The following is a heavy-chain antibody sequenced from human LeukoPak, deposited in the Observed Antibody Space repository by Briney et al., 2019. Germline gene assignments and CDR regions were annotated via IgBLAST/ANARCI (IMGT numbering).Heavy chain of an antibody. CDR1: GGAISSSSYY. V-gene: IGHV4-39*02. CDR2: IFYSGST. CDR3: GRDLLGRGGSFDY. J-gene: IGHJ4*02. Sequence: SETLSLTCTVSGGAISSSSYYWGWIRQPPGKGLEWIGSIFYSGSTYYNPSLKSRVTISVDTSKNQFSLKLSSVTAADTAVYYCGRDLLGRGGSFDYWGQGTLVTVSS. D-gene: IGHD3-10*01.